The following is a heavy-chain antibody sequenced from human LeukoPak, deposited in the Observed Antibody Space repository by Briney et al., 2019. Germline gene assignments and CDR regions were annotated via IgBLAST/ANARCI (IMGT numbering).Heavy chain of an antibody. D-gene: IGHD3-3*01. CDR2: MNPNSGNT. J-gene: IGHJ6*03. V-gene: IGHV1-8*01. Sequence: ASVKVSCKASGYTFTSYDINWVRQATGQGLEWMGWMNPNSGNTGCAQKFQGRVTMTRSTSINTAYMELSSLRSEDTAVYYCARGPNYAFWSGSYYYYMDVWGKGTTVTVSS. CDR1: GYTFTSYD. CDR3: ARGPNYAFWSGSYYYYMDV.